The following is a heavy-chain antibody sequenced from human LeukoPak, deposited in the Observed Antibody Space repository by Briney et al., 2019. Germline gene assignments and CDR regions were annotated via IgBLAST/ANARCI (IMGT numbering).Heavy chain of an antibody. J-gene: IGHJ5*02. CDR1: GYTFTGYY. CDR2: INPNSGGT. V-gene: IGHV1-2*02. CDR3: ARFLGYTSGLDH. Sequence: RGASVKVSCKASGYTFTGYYMHWVRQAPGQGLEWMGWINPNSGGTNYAQKFQGRVTMTRDTSISTAYMELSRLRSDDTAVYYCARFLGYTSGLDHWGQGTLVTVSS. D-gene: IGHD6-19*01.